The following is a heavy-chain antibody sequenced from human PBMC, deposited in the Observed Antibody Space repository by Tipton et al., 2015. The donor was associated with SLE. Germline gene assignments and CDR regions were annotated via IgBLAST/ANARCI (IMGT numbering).Heavy chain of an antibody. Sequence: TLSLTCAVYGGSFSGYYWSWIRQPPGKGLEWIGYIYYSGSTNYNPSLKSRVTISVDTSKNQFSLKLSSVTAADTAVYYCAREVGATHHDAFDIWGQGTMVTVSS. CDR2: IYYSGST. D-gene: IGHD1-26*01. V-gene: IGHV4-59*12. CDR1: GGSFSGYY. CDR3: AREVGATHHDAFDI. J-gene: IGHJ3*02.